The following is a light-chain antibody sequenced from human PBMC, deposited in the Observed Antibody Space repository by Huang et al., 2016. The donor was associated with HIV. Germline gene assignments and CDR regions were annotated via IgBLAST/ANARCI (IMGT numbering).Light chain of an antibody. V-gene: IGKV2-30*02. CDR2: QVS. CDR3: MQGTRWPWT. J-gene: IGKJ1*01. Sequence: DVVMTQSPLSLPVTLGQPASISCRSSQSLVHSDGNTYLNWFQQRRGQSPRRLIYQVSNRDSGVPDRFSGSGSGTDFTLKISRVEAEDVGIYYCMQGTRWPWTFGQGTKVEIK. CDR1: QSLVHSDGNTY.